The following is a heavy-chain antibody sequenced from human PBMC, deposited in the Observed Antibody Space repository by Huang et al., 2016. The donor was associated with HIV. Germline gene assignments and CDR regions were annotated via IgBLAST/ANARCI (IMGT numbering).Heavy chain of an antibody. CDR1: GFTVSTNY. J-gene: IGHJ4*02. CDR2: IYSGGTT. D-gene: IGHD2-8*02. V-gene: IGHV3-53*01. Sequence: EVQLVESGGGLIQPGGSLRLSCVASGFTVSTNYMTWVRQAPGKGLEWVSLIYSGGTTYYADSVKCRFTISRDDSENTLYLHMTSLRAGDTAVYYCAKEGDTGAALGYWGQGTLVTVS. CDR3: AKEGDTGAALGY.